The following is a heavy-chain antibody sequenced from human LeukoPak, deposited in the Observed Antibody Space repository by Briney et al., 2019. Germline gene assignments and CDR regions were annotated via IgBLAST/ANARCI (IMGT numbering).Heavy chain of an antibody. CDR3: ARDRPAGSVDY. D-gene: IGHD6-13*01. V-gene: IGHV3-23*01. J-gene: IGHJ4*02. Sequence: GGSLRLSCAASGLTFSSYAMSWVRQAPGKGLEWVSGISGSGASTYYADSVKGRFTISRDNSKNTLYLQMNSLRDEDTAIYYCARDRPAGSVDYWGQGTLVTVSS. CDR1: GLTFSSYA. CDR2: ISGSGAST.